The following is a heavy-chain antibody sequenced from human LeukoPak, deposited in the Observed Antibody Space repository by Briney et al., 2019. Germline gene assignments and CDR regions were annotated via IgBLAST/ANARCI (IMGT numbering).Heavy chain of an antibody. CDR3: ARHETTLSGSCPYYFDY. CDR1: GGSISSYY. CDR2: IYYSGST. D-gene: IGHD1-26*01. J-gene: IGHJ4*02. Sequence: PETLSLTCTVSGGSISSYYWSWIRQPPGKGLEWIGYIYYSGSTNYNPSLKSRVTISVDTSKNQFSLKLSSVTAADTAVYYCARHETTLSGSCPYYFDYWGQGTLVTVSS. V-gene: IGHV4-59*08.